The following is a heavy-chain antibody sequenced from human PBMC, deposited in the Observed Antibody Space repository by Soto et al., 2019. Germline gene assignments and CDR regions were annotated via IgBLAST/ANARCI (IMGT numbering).Heavy chain of an antibody. V-gene: IGHV4-39*01. D-gene: IGHD6-13*01. CDR1: GGSISSRSYY. CDR2: IYYSGNA. CDR3: ARHKDTSSRYLLPDF. J-gene: IGHJ4*02. Sequence: QLQLQESGPGLVKPSETLSLTCTVSGGSISSRSYYWGWIRQPPGKGLEWIGSIYYSGNAYYNPSLKRGVAVSVETSKNQFSLKVTSVTATDTAVYYCARHKDTSSRYLLPDFWGQGTLVTVSS.